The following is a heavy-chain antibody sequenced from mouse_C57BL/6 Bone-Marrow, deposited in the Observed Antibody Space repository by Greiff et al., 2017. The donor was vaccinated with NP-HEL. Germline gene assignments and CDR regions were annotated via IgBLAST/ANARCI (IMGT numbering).Heavy chain of an antibody. CDR1: GFNIKDDY. Sequence: EVQLQQPGAELVRPGASVKLSCTASGFNIKDDYMHWVKQRPEQGLEWIGWIDPENGDTEYASKFQGKATLTADTSSNTAYLQLSSLTSEETAVYYCTTGGSSPYAMDYGGQGTSVTVSA. CDR3: TTGGSSPYAMDY. J-gene: IGHJ4*01. CDR2: IDPENGDT. V-gene: IGHV14-4*01. D-gene: IGHD1-1*01.